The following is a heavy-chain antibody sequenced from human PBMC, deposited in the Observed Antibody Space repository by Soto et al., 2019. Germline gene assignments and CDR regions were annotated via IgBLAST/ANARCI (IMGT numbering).Heavy chain of an antibody. CDR2: VSHDGRNT. V-gene: IGHV3-30*03. CDR1: GFTFSDYA. Sequence: VQLVESGGGVVQPGRSLRLSCAASGFTFSDYAMHWVRQAPGKGLEWVAVVSHDGRNTHYADSVKGRFTISSDSSKTTVSLEMTSLRAEDTAVYYCARGGRKWLVTSDFNYWGQGALVTVSS. J-gene: IGHJ4*02. D-gene: IGHD6-19*01. CDR3: ARGGRKWLVTSDFNY.